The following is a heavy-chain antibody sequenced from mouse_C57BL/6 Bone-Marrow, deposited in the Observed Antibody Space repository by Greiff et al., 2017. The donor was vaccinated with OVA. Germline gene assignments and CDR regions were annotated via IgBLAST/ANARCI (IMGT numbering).Heavy chain of an antibody. V-gene: IGHV1-15*01. CDR3: TRGYSNYYAMDY. CDR2: IDPETGGT. D-gene: IGHD2-5*01. J-gene: IGHJ4*01. Sequence: QVQLQPSGAELVRPGASVTLSCTASGYPFTDYEMHWVKQTPLHGLEWIGAIDPETGGTAYNQKFKGKAILTADKSSSTGYMELRSLTSEDSAVYYCTRGYSNYYAMDYWGQGTSVTVSS. CDR1: GYPFTDYE.